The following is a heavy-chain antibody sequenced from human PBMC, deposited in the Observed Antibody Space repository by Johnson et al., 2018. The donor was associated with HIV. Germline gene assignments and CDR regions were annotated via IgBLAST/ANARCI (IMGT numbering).Heavy chain of an antibody. Sequence: MMLVESGGGLVQPGGSLRLSCAASGFTVSSTYMSWVRQAPGKGLEWVSIIYSDGATYYADSIKGRFTISRDNSKNILYLQMNSLRAEDTAVYYCARDGNAGYCTNVVCSSDAFDIWGQGEMVTVSS. CDR1: GFTVSSTY. J-gene: IGHJ3*02. CDR3: ARDGNAGYCTNVVCSSDAFDI. V-gene: IGHV3-66*01. D-gene: IGHD2-8*01. CDR2: IYSDGAT.